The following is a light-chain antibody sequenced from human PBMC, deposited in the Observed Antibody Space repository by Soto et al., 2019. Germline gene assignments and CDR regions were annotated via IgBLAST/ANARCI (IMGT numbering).Light chain of an antibody. Sequence: QSVLTQPASVSGSPGQSITISCTGTSSDVGGHNYVSWYQQHPGTAPKLMIYEVTNRPSGVSNRSSGSKSGNTASLTISGLQAEDQANYYCSSYTSSTTLDVVFGGGTKVTVL. CDR3: SSYTSSTTLDVV. V-gene: IGLV2-14*01. J-gene: IGLJ2*01. CDR2: EVT. CDR1: SSDVGGHNY.